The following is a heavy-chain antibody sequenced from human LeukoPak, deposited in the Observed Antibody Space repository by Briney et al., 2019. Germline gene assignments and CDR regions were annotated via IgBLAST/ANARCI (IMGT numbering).Heavy chain of an antibody. CDR2: IYYSGTT. CDR1: GDSISGYF. D-gene: IGHD3-10*01. V-gene: IGHV4-59*01. J-gene: IGHJ4*02. Sequence: SETLSLTCTVSGDSISGYFWTWIRQPPGKGLEWVGYIYYSGTTSYNPSLKSRVTISVDTSKNQFSLKLSSVTAADTAVYYCARVWFGESKFYYFDYWGQGTLVTVSS. CDR3: ARVWFGESKFYYFDY.